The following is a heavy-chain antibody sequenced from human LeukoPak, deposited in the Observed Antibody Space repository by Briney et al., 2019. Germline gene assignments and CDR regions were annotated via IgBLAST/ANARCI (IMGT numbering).Heavy chain of an antibody. Sequence: SETLSLTCSVSGYSITSGYYWGWVRPPPGKGLEWLASIYHSGSTFYNPSLQSRVTISVDTSKNQFSLRLRSMTAADTAVYYCARDQDYYGSGSYGPDHWGQGTLVSVSS. CDR1: GYSITSGYY. D-gene: IGHD3-10*01. CDR3: ARDQDYYGSGSYGPDH. CDR2: IYHSGST. J-gene: IGHJ4*02. V-gene: IGHV4-38-2*02.